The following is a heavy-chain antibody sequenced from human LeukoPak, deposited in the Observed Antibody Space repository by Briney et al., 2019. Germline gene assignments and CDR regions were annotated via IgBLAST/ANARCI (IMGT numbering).Heavy chain of an antibody. CDR2: IIPIFGTA. V-gene: IGHV1-69*13. J-gene: IGHJ6*02. CDR1: GGTFSSYA. Sequence: SVKVSCKASGGTFSSYAISWVRQAPGQGLEWMGGIIPIFGTANYAQKFQGRVTITADESTSTAYMELRSLRSDDTAVYYCARAARITIFGVVIIGPHYYYGMDVWGQGTTVTVSS. D-gene: IGHD3-3*01. CDR3: ARAARITIFGVVIIGPHYYYGMDV.